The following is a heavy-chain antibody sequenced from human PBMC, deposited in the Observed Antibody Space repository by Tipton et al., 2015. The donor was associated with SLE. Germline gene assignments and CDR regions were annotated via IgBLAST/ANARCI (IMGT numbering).Heavy chain of an antibody. D-gene: IGHD1-26*01. CDR1: GFTLSHQA. Sequence: SLRLSCATPGFTLSHQAMSWVRQVPGKGLEWVSVISGSNDRTYYAESVKGRFTISRDVSKNILYLRMNSLRVEDTAFYYCAKVTYSGSYFSAFYFESWGQGTLVTVSS. CDR3: AKVTYSGSYFSAFYFES. J-gene: IGHJ4*02. CDR2: ISGSNDRT. V-gene: IGHV3-23*01.